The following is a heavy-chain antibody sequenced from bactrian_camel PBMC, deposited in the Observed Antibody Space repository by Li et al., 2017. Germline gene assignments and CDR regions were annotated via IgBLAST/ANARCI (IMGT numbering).Heavy chain of an antibody. Sequence: QLVESGGGSVQPGGSLRLSCVASGFTFSTYVMYWIRQAPGKGLEWVSYINSDGSNTYYTDSVKGRFTISQDNAENMVWLQMNRLKVEDTAVYYCATEDEKGYMWPSRYRHCGYSPSKFGYWGQGTQVTVS. CDR3: ATEDEKGYMWPSRYRHCGYSPSKFGY. CDR1: GFTFSTYV. J-gene: IGHJ6*01. CDR2: INSDGSNT. D-gene: IGHD2*01. V-gene: IGHV3S1*01.